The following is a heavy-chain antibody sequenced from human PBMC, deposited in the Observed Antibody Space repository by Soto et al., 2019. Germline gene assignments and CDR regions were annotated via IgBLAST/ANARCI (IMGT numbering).Heavy chain of an antibody. Sequence: DTLSLTCAVYGGSLSGDYGSWIRQPPGKGLEWIGEINHSGSTNYNPSLKSRLIISVDTSRNQFSLRLTSVTAADTAVYYCARGLYDLRSGDRFDIWGQGTVVTVSS. J-gene: IGHJ3*02. CDR3: ARGLYDLRSGDRFDI. D-gene: IGHD3-3*01. CDR2: INHSGST. CDR1: GGSLSGDY. V-gene: IGHV4-34*01.